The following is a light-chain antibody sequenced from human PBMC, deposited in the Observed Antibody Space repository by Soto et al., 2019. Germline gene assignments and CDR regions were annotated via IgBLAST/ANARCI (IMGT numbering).Light chain of an antibody. CDR1: QDIRYN. J-gene: IGKJ1*01. CDR2: CSF. V-gene: IGKV1-17*01. Sequence: DIQMTQSPSSLSASVGDRVTITCRASQDIRYNLGWFQQKPGEGPKRLIYCSFHLQSGVPSRFSADASGTEFTLTINGLQPEDFASYFCLHHNTSPWTFGQGTTVII. CDR3: LHHNTSPWT.